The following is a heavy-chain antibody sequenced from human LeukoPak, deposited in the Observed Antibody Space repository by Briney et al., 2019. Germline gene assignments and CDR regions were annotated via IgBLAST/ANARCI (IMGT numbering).Heavy chain of an antibody. J-gene: IGHJ1*01. CDR1: GFTVSSNY. CDR2: ITGSGDNT. D-gene: IGHD6-13*01. V-gene: IGHV3-23*01. CDR3: AEEGAAAGIGYLQH. Sequence: TGGSLRLSRAASGFTVSSNYMSWARQAPGKGLEWISAITGSGDNTYYADSVKGRFTISRDNSKNTLYLQMNTLRAEDTAVYYCAEEGAAAGIGYLQHWGQGTLVTVSS.